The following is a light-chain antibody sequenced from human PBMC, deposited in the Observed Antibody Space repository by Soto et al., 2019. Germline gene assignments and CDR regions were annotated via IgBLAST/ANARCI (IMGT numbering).Light chain of an antibody. CDR1: SSDVGAYNY. CDR3: SSYTRRDNYA. Sequence: QSALTQPASVSGSPGQSITISCTGTSSDVGAYNYVSWYQQYPGKAPKVIISEVSNRPSGVSNRFSGSKSGNTASLTISGLQAEDEADYYCSSYTRRDNYAFGTGTKVTVL. CDR2: EVS. J-gene: IGLJ1*01. V-gene: IGLV2-14*01.